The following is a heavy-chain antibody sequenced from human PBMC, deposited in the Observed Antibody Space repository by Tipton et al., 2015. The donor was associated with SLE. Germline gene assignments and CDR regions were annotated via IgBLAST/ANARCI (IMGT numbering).Heavy chain of an antibody. V-gene: IGHV1-2*02. CDR1: GYTFTGHY. D-gene: IGHD6-19*01. Sequence: QLVQSGAEVKKPGASVKVSCKASGYTFTGHYMHWVRQAPGQGLEWMGWINPNSGGTNYAQKFQGRVTMTRDTSISTAYMELSRLRSDDTAVYYCARAPPSSGWYSAFDIWGQGTMVTVSS. CDR3: ARAPPSSGWYSAFDI. CDR2: INPNSGGT. J-gene: IGHJ3*02.